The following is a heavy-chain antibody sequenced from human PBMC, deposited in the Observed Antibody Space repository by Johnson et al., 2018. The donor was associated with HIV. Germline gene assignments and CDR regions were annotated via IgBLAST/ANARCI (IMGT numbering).Heavy chain of an antibody. J-gene: IGHJ3*02. D-gene: IGHD2-21*02. V-gene: IGHV3-30-3*01. CDR3: ARSPASRVGDSFAFDI. CDR2: ISYDGSNK. Sequence: QVQLVESGGGLVQPGGSLRLSCAASGFTFSSYAMHWVRQAPGKGLEWVAVISYDGSNKYYADSVKGRFTLYRDNSKNTLYLQVNSLKTEDTAVYYCARSPASRVGDSFAFDIWGQGTMVTVSS. CDR1: GFTFSSYA.